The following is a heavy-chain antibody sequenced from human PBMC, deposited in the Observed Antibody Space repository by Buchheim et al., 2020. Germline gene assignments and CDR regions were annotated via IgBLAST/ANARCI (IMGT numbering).Heavy chain of an antibody. D-gene: IGHD3-22*01. J-gene: IGHJ6*02. CDR3: ASSDSSGWSYYYFYTMDV. CDR2: IKEDGGEK. CDR1: GFTFSNYV. V-gene: IGHV3-7*01. Sequence: LLVASGGGLVQPGGSLRLSCAASGFTFSNYVMSWVRQAPGKGLEWVANIKEDGGEKNYVDSVKGRFTISRDNAKKSLSLQMNSLRADDTAVYYCASSDSSGWSYYYFYTMDVWGQGAT.